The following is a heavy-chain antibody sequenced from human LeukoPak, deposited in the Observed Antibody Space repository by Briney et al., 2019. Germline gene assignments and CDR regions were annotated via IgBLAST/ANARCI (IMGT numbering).Heavy chain of an antibody. CDR3: ARRAVGNSYYYSMDV. CDR2: INPSGGST. J-gene: IGHJ6*03. CDR1: GYTFTSYY. D-gene: IGHD6-19*01. V-gene: IGHV1-46*01. Sequence: GASVKVSCTASGYTFTSYYMHWVRQAPGQGLEWMGIINPSGGSTSYAQKFQGRVTMTRDTSTSTVYMELSSLRSEDTAVYYCARRAVGNSYYYSMDVWGKGTTVTVSS.